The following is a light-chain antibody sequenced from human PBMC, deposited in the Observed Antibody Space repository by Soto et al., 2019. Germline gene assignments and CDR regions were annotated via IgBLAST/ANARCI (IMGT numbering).Light chain of an antibody. V-gene: IGKV2-28*01. CDR1: QSLLHSNGYKY. Sequence: DIVMTQSPLSLPVTPGEPASISCRSSQSLLHSNGYKYLDWYLQKPGQSPQLLICLGSNRASGVPDRFSGSGSGTYFTLKISRVEAEDVGVYYCMQSLQTPWTFGQGTKVEIK. J-gene: IGKJ1*01. CDR3: MQSLQTPWT. CDR2: LGS.